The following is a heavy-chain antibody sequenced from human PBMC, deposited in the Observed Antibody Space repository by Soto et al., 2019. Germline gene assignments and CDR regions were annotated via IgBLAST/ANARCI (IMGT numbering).Heavy chain of an antibody. CDR3: ATIAAVRLDY. J-gene: IGHJ4*02. Sequence: EVQLVESGGGLVQPGGSLSLSCVASGFTFSSEYIAWVRQAPGKGLEWVGNINQDGNEIYYLDSVKGRFTIARENATKSVFLQMHSLRPEETALYYCATIAAVRLDYGGQGTRVTVPS. CDR1: GFTFSSEY. V-gene: IGHV3-7*02. CDR2: INQDGNEI. D-gene: IGHD6-13*01.